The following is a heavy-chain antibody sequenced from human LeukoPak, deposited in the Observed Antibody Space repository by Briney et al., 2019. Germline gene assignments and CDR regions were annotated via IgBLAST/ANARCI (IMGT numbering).Heavy chain of an antibody. D-gene: IGHD3-10*01. CDR1: GYTFTSYG. Sequence: ASVKVSCKASGYTFTSYGISWVRQAPGQGLDWMGWISAYNGNTNYAQKLQGRVTMTTDTSTSTAYMELRSLTFDDTAVYYCAREKLWFGEFPFDNWGQGTLVSVSS. J-gene: IGHJ4*02. V-gene: IGHV1-18*01. CDR2: ISAYNGNT. CDR3: AREKLWFGEFPFDN.